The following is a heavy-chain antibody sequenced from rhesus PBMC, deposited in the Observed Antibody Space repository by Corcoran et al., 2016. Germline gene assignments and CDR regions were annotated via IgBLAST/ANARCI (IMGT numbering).Heavy chain of an antibody. D-gene: IGHD5-30*01. J-gene: IGHJ4*01. CDR2: IDGGRGNT. Sequence: QVQLQESGPGVAKPSETLSLTCAVSGFSIASDYDWTWLRQSPGLGLEWIGDIDGGRGNTENNPTLKNRVTISKDTSKNHFSLTRISVTAADTAVYYCGRVRGYSWPSGTNYFDSWGQGVLVTVSS. CDR3: GRVRGYSWPSGTNYFDS. CDR1: GFSIASDYD. V-gene: IGHV4-76*01.